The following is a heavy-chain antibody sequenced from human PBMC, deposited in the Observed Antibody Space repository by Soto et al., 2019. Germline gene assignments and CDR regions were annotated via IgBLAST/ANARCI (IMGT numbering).Heavy chain of an antibody. CDR3: ARVPSP. V-gene: IGHV4-59*12. J-gene: IGHJ5*02. CDR2: VHYSGST. CDR1: GGSISTYY. Sequence: SETLSLTCTVSGGSISTYYWTWIRQPPGKGLEWIGYVHYSGSTYYNPSLKSRVTISVDRSKNQFSLKLSSMTAADTAVYYCARVPSPWGQGTLVTVSS.